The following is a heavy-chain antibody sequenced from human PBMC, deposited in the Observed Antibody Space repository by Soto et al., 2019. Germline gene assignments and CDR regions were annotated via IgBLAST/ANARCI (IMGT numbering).Heavy chain of an antibody. CDR3: ARTYYDYIWGSYRSTPGPFDY. V-gene: IGHV5-51*01. D-gene: IGHD3-16*02. Sequence: PGESLKISCKGSGYSFTSYWIGWVRQMPGKGLEWMGIIYPGDSDTRYSPSFQGQVTISADKSISTAYLQWSSLKASDTAMYYCARTYYDYIWGSYRSTPGPFDYWGQGTLVTVSS. J-gene: IGHJ4*02. CDR1: GYSFTSYW. CDR2: IYPGDSDT.